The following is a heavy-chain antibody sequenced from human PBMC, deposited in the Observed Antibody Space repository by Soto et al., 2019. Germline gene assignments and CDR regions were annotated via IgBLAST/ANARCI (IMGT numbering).Heavy chain of an antibody. V-gene: IGHV4-30-4*01. CDR3: ARSSGSYGMDV. Sequence: SETLSLTCTVSGGSISSGDYYWSWIRQPPGKGLEWIGYIYYSGSTYYNPSLKSRVTMSVDTSKNQFSLKLSSVTAVDTAVYYCARSSGSYGMDVWGQGTTVTLSS. CDR2: IYYSGST. D-gene: IGHD3-10*01. CDR1: GGSISSGDYY. J-gene: IGHJ6*02.